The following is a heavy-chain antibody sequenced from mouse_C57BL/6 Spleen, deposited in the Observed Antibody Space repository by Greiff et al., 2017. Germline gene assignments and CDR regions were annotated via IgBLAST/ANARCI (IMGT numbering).Heavy chain of an antibody. Sequence: QVQLQQSGAELMKPWASVKLSCKATGYTFTGYWLEWVKQRSGHGLEWFGVILPGSGSTNYNEKFKSKATFTADTSSNTAYMQLSSLKTEDSAIYYCARGTYCFAYWGQGTTLTVSS. CDR2: ILPGSGST. V-gene: IGHV1-9*01. J-gene: IGHJ2*01. D-gene: IGHD3-3*01. CDR3: ARGTYCFAY. CDR1: GYTFTGYW.